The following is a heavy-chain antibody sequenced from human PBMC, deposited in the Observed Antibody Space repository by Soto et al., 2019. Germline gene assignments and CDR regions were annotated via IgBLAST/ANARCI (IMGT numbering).Heavy chain of an antibody. D-gene: IGHD2-15*01. CDR2: INYSGNT. J-gene: IGHJ4*02. CDR3: ARGIGGTSDY. Sequence: QVQLQQWGAGLLKPSETLSLTCAVHGGPFSGYYWSWIRQPPGKGLEWIGEINYSGNTNYTPSLKSRVTISGDTSKKHFPLKLSSVTAADTAVYYCARGIGGTSDYWGQGTLVTVSS. V-gene: IGHV4-34*01. CDR1: GGPFSGYY.